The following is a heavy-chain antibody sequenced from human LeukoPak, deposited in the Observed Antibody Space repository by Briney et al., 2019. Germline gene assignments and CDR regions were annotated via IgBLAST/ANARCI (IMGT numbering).Heavy chain of an antibody. D-gene: IGHD3-10*01. J-gene: IGHJ4*02. CDR3: ARFKLLRTLDF. CDR2: IGGDSGYT. Sequence: GGSLRLSCAASGFTFSDYYMSWIRQAPGKGLEWVSYIGGDSGYTTYADSVKGRFTISRDNAKNSLYLQMNSLRVEDTAMYYCARFKLLRTLDFWGQGTLVTVSS. CDR1: GFTFSDYY. V-gene: IGHV3-11*03.